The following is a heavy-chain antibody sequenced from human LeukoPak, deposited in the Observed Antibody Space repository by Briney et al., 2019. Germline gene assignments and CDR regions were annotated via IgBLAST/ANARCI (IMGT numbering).Heavy chain of an antibody. Sequence: GGSLRLSCVASGFTFSTYTMNWVRQAPRKGLEWISYSTTTSSAIYYADSVRGRFTISRDNARNSLYLQMNSLRDEDTAVYYCARDPLDFWGQGALITVSS. CDR3: ARDPLDF. J-gene: IGHJ4*02. CDR1: GFTFSTYT. V-gene: IGHV3-48*02. CDR2: STTTSSAI.